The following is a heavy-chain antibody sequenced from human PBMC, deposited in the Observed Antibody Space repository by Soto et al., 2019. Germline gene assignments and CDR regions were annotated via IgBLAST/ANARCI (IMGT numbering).Heavy chain of an antibody. Sequence: SVKVSCKASGGTFSSYAISWVRQAPGQGLEWMGGIIPIFGTANYAQKFQGRVTITADKSTSTAYMELSSLRSEDTAAYYCARDRRGNYYDSSGYYHGRNAFDIWGQGTMVTVS. CDR1: GGTFSSYA. V-gene: IGHV1-69*06. J-gene: IGHJ3*02. CDR3: ARDRRGNYYDSSGYYHGRNAFDI. D-gene: IGHD3-22*01. CDR2: IIPIFGTA.